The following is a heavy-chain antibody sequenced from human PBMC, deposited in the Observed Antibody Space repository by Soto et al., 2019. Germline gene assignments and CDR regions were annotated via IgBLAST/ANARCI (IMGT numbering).Heavy chain of an antibody. D-gene: IGHD2-8*01. J-gene: IGHJ6*02. CDR1: GFTFSSHS. CDR2: ISSSSSNI. V-gene: IGHV3-48*01. Sequence: EVHLVESGGGLVQPGGSLRLSCAASGFTFSSHSMSWVRQAPGKGLEWLSYISSSSSNIYYADSVKGRFTISRDNAKNSRFLQMNSLRGEDTAVYYCAKGCGHCTNGVCSAYYYYGMDAWGQGTRVTGSS. CDR3: AKGCGHCTNGVCSAYYYYGMDA.